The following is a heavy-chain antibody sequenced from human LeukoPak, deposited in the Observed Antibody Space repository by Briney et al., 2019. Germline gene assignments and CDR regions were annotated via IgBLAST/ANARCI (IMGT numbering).Heavy chain of an antibody. CDR2: ISGSGGST. D-gene: IGHD3-22*01. J-gene: IGHJ4*02. V-gene: IGHV3-23*01. CDR1: GFTFSSYA. CDR3: AKVSIPDYYDSSGYPLDY. Sequence: GGSLRLSCAASGFTFSSYAMSWVRQAPGKGLEWVSAISGSGGSTYYADSVKGRFTISRDNSKNTLYLQMNSLRAEDTAVHYCAKVSIPDYYDSSGYPLDYWGQGTLVTVSS.